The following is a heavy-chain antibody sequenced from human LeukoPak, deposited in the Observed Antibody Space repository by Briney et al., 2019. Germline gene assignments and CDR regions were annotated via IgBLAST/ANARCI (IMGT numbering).Heavy chain of an antibody. D-gene: IGHD2-2*01. CDR1: GFTFSSYI. CDR3: ARDLRRDCSTTTCYAFDY. CDR2: ISDDGSNK. V-gene: IGHV3-30-3*01. Sequence: GGSLRLSCAASGFTFSSYIMYWVRQAPGKGLEWVAVISDDGSNKYYADSVKGRFTISRDNSKNTLYLQMNSLRADDTAVYYCARDLRRDCSTTTCYAFDYWGQGTLVTVSS. J-gene: IGHJ4*02.